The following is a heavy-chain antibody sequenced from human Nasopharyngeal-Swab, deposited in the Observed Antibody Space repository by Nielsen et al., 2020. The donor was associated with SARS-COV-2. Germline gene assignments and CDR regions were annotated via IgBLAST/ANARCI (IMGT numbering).Heavy chain of an antibody. CDR1: GFTFSSYG. Sequence: GESLKISCAASGFTFSSYGMHWVRQALGKGLEWVAVISYDGSNKYYADSVKGRFTISRDNSKNTLYLQMNSLRAEDTAVYYCARDEYSSSWYPDYWGQGTLVTVSS. D-gene: IGHD6-13*01. V-gene: IGHV3-30*03. CDR3: ARDEYSSSWYPDY. J-gene: IGHJ4*02. CDR2: ISYDGSNK.